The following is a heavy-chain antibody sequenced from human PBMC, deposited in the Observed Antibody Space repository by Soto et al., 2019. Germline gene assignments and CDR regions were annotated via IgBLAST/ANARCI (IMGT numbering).Heavy chain of an antibody. D-gene: IGHD2-2*01. CDR3: AREWSTSGDLDY. CDR1: AFSFSSHS. J-gene: IGHJ4*02. V-gene: IGHV3-30-3*01. Sequence: QVQLVESGGGVVQPGRSLRLSCAASAFSFSSHSIQWVRQAPRKGLEWVAVISYDGSIKYYADSVKGRFTISRDNSKNTAYLQMNSLRAEHPAVFYCAREWSTSGDLDYWGQGTLVIVSS. CDR2: ISYDGSIK.